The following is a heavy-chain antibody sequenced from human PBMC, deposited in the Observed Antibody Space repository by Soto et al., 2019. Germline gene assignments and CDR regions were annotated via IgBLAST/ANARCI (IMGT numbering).Heavy chain of an antibody. V-gene: IGHV4-31*03. D-gene: IGHD2-15*01. Sequence: QVQLQESGPGLVKPSQTLSLTCTVSGGSISSGGYYWSWIRQHPGKGLEWIGYIYYSGSTYYNPSLKSRVXXSXDXXKNQFSLKLSSVTAADTAVYYCARSRSDIVSQFDPWGQGTLVTVSS. J-gene: IGHJ5*02. CDR2: IYYSGST. CDR3: ARSRSDIVSQFDP. CDR1: GGSISSGGYY.